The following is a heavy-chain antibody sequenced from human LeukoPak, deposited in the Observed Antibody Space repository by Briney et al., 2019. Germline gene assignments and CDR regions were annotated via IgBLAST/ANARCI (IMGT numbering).Heavy chain of an antibody. V-gene: IGHV1-24*01. CDR3: ATVSPLRFLEWLSTDDAFDI. Sequence: ASVKVSCKVSGYTLTELSMHWVRQAPGKGLEWMGGFDAEDGETIYAQKFQGRVTMTEDTSTDTAYMELSSLRSEDTAVYYCATVSPLRFLEWLSTDDAFDIWGQGTMVTVSS. J-gene: IGHJ3*02. CDR2: FDAEDGET. D-gene: IGHD3-3*01. CDR1: GYTLTELS.